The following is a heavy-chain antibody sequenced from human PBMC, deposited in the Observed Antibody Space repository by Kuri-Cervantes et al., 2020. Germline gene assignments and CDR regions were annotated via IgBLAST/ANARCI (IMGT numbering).Heavy chain of an antibody. V-gene: IGHV4-4*02. CDR3: ARKRPGQVDILTGYYKRTPFDY. CDR2: IYHSGST. J-gene: IGHJ4*02. Sequence: SETLSLTCAVSGGSISSSNWWSWVRQPPGKGLEWIGEIYHSGSTNYNPSLKSRVTISVDTSKNQFSLKLSSVTAADTAVYYCARKRPGQVDILTGYYKRTPFDYWGQGTLVTVSS. CDR1: GGSISSSNW. D-gene: IGHD3-9*01.